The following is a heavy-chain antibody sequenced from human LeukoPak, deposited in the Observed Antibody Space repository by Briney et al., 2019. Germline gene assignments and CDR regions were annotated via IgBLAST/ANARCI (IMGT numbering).Heavy chain of an antibody. D-gene: IGHD3-22*01. CDR1: GYTFTGYY. J-gene: IGHJ5*02. V-gene: IGHV1-2*02. CDR2: INPNSGGT. CDR3: ARAPITMMEGWWGFDP. Sequence: GASVKVSCKASGYTFTGYYMHWVRQAPGQGLEWMGWINPNSGGTNYAQKFQGRVTMTRDTSISTAYMELSSLRSEDTAVYYCARAPITMMEGWWGFDPWGQGTLVTVSS.